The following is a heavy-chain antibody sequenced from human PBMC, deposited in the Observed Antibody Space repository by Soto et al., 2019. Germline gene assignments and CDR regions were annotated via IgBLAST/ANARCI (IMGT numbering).Heavy chain of an antibody. J-gene: IGHJ4*02. CDR3: ARQRETYYYDSSGYYFDY. CDR1: GGSISSSSYY. Sequence: SETLSLTCTVSGGSISSSSYYWGWIRQPPGKGLEWIGSIYYSGSTYYNPSLKSRVTISGDTSKNQFSLKLSSVTAADTAVYYCARQRETYYYDSSGYYFDYWGQGTLVTVSS. CDR2: IYYSGST. V-gene: IGHV4-39*01. D-gene: IGHD3-22*01.